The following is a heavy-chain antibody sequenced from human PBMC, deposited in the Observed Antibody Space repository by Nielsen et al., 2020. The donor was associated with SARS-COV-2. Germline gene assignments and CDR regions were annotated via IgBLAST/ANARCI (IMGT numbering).Heavy chain of an antibody. CDR1: GFTVSSNY. D-gene: IGHD3-10*01. CDR2: IYSGGST. CDR3: ARDRRGVITYYYYGMDV. J-gene: IGHJ6*02. V-gene: IGHV3-66*01. Sequence: GESLKISCAASGFTVSSNYMSWVRQAPGKGLEWVSVIYSGGSTYYADSVKGRFTISRDNSKNTLYLQMNSLRAEDTAVYYCARDRRGVITYYYYGMDVWGQGTTVTVSS.